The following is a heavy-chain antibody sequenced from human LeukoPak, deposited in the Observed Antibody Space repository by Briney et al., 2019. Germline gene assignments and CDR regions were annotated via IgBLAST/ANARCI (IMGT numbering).Heavy chain of an antibody. D-gene: IGHD4-17*01. CDR1: GFTFSSYA. J-gene: IGHJ4*02. Sequence: GGSLRLSCTASGFTFSSYAMSWVRQAPGKGLEWVSAISGSGGSTYYADSVKGRFTISRDNSKNTLYLQMNSLRAEDTAVYYCAKDRFRRNYGDYFDYWGQGTLVTVSS. CDR3: AKDRFRRNYGDYFDY. CDR2: ISGSGGST. V-gene: IGHV3-23*01.